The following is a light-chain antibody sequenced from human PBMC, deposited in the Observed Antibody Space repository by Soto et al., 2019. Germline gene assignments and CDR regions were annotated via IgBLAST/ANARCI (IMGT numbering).Light chain of an antibody. V-gene: IGKV3-20*01. J-gene: IGKJ1*01. CDR2: GAS. Sequence: DIVLTQSPGTLSLSPGDRAALSCRASQSISSSYLAWYQQKPGQAPRLLIYGASGRATGIPDRFSGSGSGTQFTLTISRLEPEDFAVYSCQQVGSSPPWTFGQGTKVEIK. CDR3: QQVGSSPPWT. CDR1: QSISSSY.